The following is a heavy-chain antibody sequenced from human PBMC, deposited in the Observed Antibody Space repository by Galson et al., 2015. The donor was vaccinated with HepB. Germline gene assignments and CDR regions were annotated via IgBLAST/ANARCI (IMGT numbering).Heavy chain of an antibody. V-gene: IGHV4-34*01. CDR1: GGSFSGYC. CDR3: ARARFLEWFGAPRGLYYYYMDV. CDR2: INHSGST. Sequence: ETLSLTCAVYGGSFSGYCWSWIRQPPGKGLEWIGEINHSGSTNYNPSLKSRVTISVDTSKNQFSLKLSSVTAADTAVYYCARARFLEWFGAPRGLYYYYMDVWGKGTTVTVSS. J-gene: IGHJ6*03. D-gene: IGHD3-3*01.